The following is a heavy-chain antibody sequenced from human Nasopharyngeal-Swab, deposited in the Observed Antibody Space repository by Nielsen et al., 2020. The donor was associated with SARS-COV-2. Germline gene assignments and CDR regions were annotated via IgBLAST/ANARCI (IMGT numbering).Heavy chain of an antibody. CDR1: SGSVSDTDYF. J-gene: IGHJ5*02. CDR3: ASYYVGVDGQKRFDP. CDR2: IDYRRRT. D-gene: IGHD1-26*01. Sequence: SETLSLTCTVSSGSVSDTDYFWGWIRQPPVTGLEWIGNIDYRRRTFYNPSLKSRVSISVDMSKNQFSLNLHSVTAADTGVYYCASYYVGVDGQKRFDPWGQGTLVTVSS. V-gene: IGHV4-39*01.